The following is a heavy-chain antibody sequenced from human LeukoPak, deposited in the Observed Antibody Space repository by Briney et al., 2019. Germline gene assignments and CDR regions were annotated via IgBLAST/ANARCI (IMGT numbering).Heavy chain of an antibody. CDR3: ARDSDPYDYVWGSYRYGGCFDY. J-gene: IGHJ4*02. CDR2: IKQDGSEK. Sequence: GGSLRLSCAASGFTFSSYWMSWVRQAPGKGLEWVANIKQDGSEKYYVDSVKGRFTISRDNAKNSLYLQMNSLRAEDTAVYYCARDSDPYDYVWGSYRYGGCFDYWGQGTLVTVSS. V-gene: IGHV3-7*01. D-gene: IGHD3-16*02. CDR1: GFTFSSYW.